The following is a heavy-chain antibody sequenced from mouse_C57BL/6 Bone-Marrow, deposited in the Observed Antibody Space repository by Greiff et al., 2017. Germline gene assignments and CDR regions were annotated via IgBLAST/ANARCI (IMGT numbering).Heavy chain of an antibody. J-gene: IGHJ4*01. D-gene: IGHD1-1*01. V-gene: IGHV1-55*01. CDR2: IYPGSGST. CDR3: ARPGMRHAMDY. Sequence: QVQLKQPGAELVKPGASVKMSCKASGYTFSSYWITWVKQRPGQGLEWIGDIYPGSGSTNYNEKFKSKATLTVDTSSSTAYMQLSSLTSEDSAVYYCARPGMRHAMDYWGQGTSVTVSS. CDR1: GYTFSSYW.